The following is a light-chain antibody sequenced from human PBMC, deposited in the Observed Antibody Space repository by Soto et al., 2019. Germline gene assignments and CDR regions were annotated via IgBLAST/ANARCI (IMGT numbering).Light chain of an antibody. Sequence: EIVLTQSPATLSLSPGERATLSCWASQSVSSSLAWYQQKPGQVPRLLIYDASNRATGIPARFSGGGSGTDFTLTISSLEPEDFAVYYCQQRSSWPLTFAGGTKVEI. J-gene: IGKJ4*01. CDR1: QSVSSS. V-gene: IGKV3-11*01. CDR2: DAS. CDR3: QQRSSWPLT.